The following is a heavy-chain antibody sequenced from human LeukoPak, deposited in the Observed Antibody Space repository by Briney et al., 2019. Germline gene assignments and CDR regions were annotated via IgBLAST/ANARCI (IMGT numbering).Heavy chain of an antibody. D-gene: IGHD3-22*01. CDR1: GFAFNTYC. CDR2: INEDGSEK. V-gene: IGHV3-7*01. CDR3: VREYFYNSSGYRALRY. Sequence: GGSLRLSCAASGFAFNTYCMSWIRQAPGEGLEWVANINEDGSEKSYVDSVVGRFTISRDNAKNSLSLQMNSLRAEDTAVYFCVREYFYNSSGYRALRYWGQGTLVTVSS. J-gene: IGHJ4*02.